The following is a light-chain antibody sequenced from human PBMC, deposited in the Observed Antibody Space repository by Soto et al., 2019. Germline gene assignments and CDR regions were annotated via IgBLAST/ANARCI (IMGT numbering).Light chain of an antibody. CDR1: QSVSSNY. CDR2: VAS. J-gene: IGKJ1*01. CDR3: QKYGTSPWT. Sequence: EIVLTQSPGTLSLSPGERATLSCRASQSVSSNYLAWYQQKPGQAPRLLIYVASSRATGIPDRFSGSGSGTDFTLTISGLEPEDFAVYYCQKYGTSPWTFGQGTKVEIK. V-gene: IGKV3-20*01.